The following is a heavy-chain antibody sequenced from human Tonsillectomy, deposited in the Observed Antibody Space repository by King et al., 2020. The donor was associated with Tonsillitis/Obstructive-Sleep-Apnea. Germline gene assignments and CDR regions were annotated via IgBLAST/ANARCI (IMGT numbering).Heavy chain of an antibody. D-gene: IGHD2-2*01. CDR3: ARHRRFCSSTSCKYNWFDP. V-gene: IGHV4-39*01. CDR2: IYYSGST. Sequence: QMQLQESGPGLVKPSETLSLTCTVSGGSISSSSYYWGWIRQPPGKGLEWIGSIYYSGSTYHNPSLKSRVTISADTSKNQFSLKLNSVTAADTAVYYCARHRRFCSSTSCKYNWFDPSGQRTLVTVSS. CDR1: GGSISSSSYY. J-gene: IGHJ5*02.